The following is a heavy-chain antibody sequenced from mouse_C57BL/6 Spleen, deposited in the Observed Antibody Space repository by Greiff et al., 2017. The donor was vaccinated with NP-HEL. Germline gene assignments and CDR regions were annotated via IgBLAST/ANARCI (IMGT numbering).Heavy chain of an antibody. V-gene: IGHV1-22*01. Sequence: DVKLQESGPELVKPGASVKMSCKASGYTFTDYNMHWVKQSHGKSLEWIGYINPNNGGTSYNQKFKGKATLTVNKSSSTAYMELRSLTSEDSAVYYCARDYYGSSPVFDVWGTGTTVTVSS. J-gene: IGHJ1*03. CDR1: GYTFTDYN. D-gene: IGHD1-1*01. CDR2: INPNNGGT. CDR3: ARDYYGSSPVFDV.